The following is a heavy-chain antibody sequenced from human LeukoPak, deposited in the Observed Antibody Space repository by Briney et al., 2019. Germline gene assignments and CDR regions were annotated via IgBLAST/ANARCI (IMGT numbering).Heavy chain of an antibody. Sequence: PGGSLRLSCAASGFTFSSYGTSWVRQAPGKGLEWVSAISGSGGSTYYADSVKGRFTISRDNSKNTLYLQMNSLRAEDTAVYYCAKLPEYYDSSGYIDYWGQGTLVTVSS. CDR3: AKLPEYYDSSGYIDY. CDR2: ISGSGGST. V-gene: IGHV3-23*01. CDR1: GFTFSSYG. D-gene: IGHD3-22*01. J-gene: IGHJ4*02.